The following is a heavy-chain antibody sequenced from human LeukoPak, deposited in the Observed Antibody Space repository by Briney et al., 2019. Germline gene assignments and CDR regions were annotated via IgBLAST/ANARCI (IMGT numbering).Heavy chain of an antibody. D-gene: IGHD6-19*01. Sequence: QPGGSLRLSCAASGFIFSSYGMNWVRQAPGKGPEWVALISYDGGDKYYVDSVKGRFTISRDNSKNTLYLQMNSLRAEDTAVYYCTKVRYSSGWPEFDYWGQGTLVTVSS. CDR1: GFIFSSYG. J-gene: IGHJ4*02. V-gene: IGHV3-30*18. CDR2: ISYDGGDK. CDR3: TKVRYSSGWPEFDY.